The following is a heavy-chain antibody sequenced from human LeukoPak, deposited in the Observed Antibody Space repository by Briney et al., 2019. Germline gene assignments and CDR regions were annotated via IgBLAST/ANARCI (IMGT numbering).Heavy chain of an antibody. CDR2: ISAYNGNT. CDR1: GYTFTSYG. Sequence: ASVKVSCKASGYTFTSYGISWVRQAPGQGLEWMGWISAYNGNTNYAQKLQGRVTMTTDTSTSTAYMELRSLRSDDTAVYYCARADYYDSSGYWEHWGQGTLVTVSS. D-gene: IGHD3-22*01. CDR3: ARADYYDSSGYWEH. J-gene: IGHJ1*01. V-gene: IGHV1-18*01.